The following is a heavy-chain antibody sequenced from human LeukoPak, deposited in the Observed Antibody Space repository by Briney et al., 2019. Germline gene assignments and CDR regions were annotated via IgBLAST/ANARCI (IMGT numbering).Heavy chain of an antibody. CDR3: ARWTTTYLDY. CDR1: GYSFVGYG. D-gene: IGHD4-11*01. CDR2: FNPENGNT. J-gene: IGHJ4*02. Sequence: GASVKVSCKASGYSFVGYGITWVRQAPGQGLEWMGWFNPENGNTNYAQKFQGRVTMTRDTSTSTVYMELSSLRSEDSAVYYCARWTTTYLDYWGQGTLVTVSS. V-gene: IGHV1-18*01.